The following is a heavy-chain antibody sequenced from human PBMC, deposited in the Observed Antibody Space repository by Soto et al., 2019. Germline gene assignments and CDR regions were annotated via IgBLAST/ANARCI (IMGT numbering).Heavy chain of an antibody. CDR3: AKDSLVYGDSLPYYMDV. Sequence: GGSLRLSCAASGFTFDDYAMHWVRQAPGKGLEWVSGISWNSGSIGYADSVKGRFTISRDNAKNSLYLQMNSLRAEDTALYYCAKDSLVYGDSLPYYMDVWGKGTTVTVSS. CDR2: ISWNSGSI. J-gene: IGHJ6*03. CDR1: GFTFDDYA. V-gene: IGHV3-9*01. D-gene: IGHD4-17*01.